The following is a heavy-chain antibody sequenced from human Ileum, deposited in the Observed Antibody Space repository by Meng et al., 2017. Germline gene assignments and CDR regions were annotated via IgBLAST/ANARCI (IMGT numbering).Heavy chain of an antibody. CDR3: ARVELRGDTRDSCGLDH. CDR2: INHGGNT. V-gene: IGHV4-34*01. CDR1: GGSLTDYY. Sequence: QFQPQPVGASLFNPYETLSLTCAVYGGSLTDYYWSWIRQTPGKGLEWIGEINHGGNTNYNPSLKSRVTISIDTSRDQFSLKLTSVTAADTAVYYCARVELRGDTRDSCGLDHWGQGTLVTVSS. D-gene: IGHD3-22*01. J-gene: IGHJ4*02.